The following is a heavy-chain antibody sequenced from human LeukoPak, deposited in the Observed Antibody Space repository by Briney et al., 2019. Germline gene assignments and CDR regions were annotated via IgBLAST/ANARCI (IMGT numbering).Heavy chain of an antibody. D-gene: IGHD6-13*01. CDR2: ISSSGSTI. V-gene: IGHV3-48*03. CDR1: GFTFSSYE. J-gene: IGHJ6*03. CDR3: ARLQQDYYYYYMDV. Sequence: PGGSLRLSCAASGFTFSSYEMNWVRQAPGKGLEWVSYISSSGSTIYYADSVKGRFTISRDNAKNSLYLQMNSLRAEDTAVYYCARLQQDYYYYYMDVWGKGTTVTVSS.